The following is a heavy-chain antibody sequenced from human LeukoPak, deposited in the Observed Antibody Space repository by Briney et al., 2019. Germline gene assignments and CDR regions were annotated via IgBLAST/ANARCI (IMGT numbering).Heavy chain of an antibody. D-gene: IGHD5-18*01. Sequence: SGTLSLTCAVSGGSISSSNWWSWVRQPPGKGLEWIGEIYHSGSTNYNPSLKSRVTISVDKSKNQFSLKLSSVTAADTAVYYCARGAGLSGYSYYFDSWGQGTLVTVSS. CDR3: ARGAGLSGYSYYFDS. J-gene: IGHJ4*02. CDR1: GGSISSSNW. V-gene: IGHV4-4*02. CDR2: IYHSGST.